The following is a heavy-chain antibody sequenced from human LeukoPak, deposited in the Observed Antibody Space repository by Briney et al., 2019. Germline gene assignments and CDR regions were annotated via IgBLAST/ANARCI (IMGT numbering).Heavy chain of an antibody. V-gene: IGHV4-59*12. CDR3: ARFQNSYGYSFPDY. CDR1: GGSISSYY. J-gene: IGHJ4*02. Sequence: SETLSLTCTVSGGSISSYYWSWIRQPPGKGLEWIGYIYYSGSTNYNPSLKSRVTISVDTSKNQFSLKLSSVTAADTAVYYCARFQNSYGYSFPDYWGQGTLVTVSS. D-gene: IGHD5-18*01. CDR2: IYYSGST.